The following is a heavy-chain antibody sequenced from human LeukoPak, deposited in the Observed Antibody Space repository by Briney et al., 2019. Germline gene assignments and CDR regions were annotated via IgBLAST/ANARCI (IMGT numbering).Heavy chain of an antibody. CDR1: GVTFSTYW. Sequence: GGSLRLSCAASGVTFSTYWMSWVRQAPGKGLEWVANIKQDGSEKSYVDSVKGRFTISRDNAKNSLYLQMNSLRAEDTAVYYCARSPPGYSSSRPPGYMDVWGKGTTVTVSS. CDR2: IKQDGSEK. D-gene: IGHD6-13*01. J-gene: IGHJ6*03. V-gene: IGHV3-7*01. CDR3: ARSPPGYSSSRPPGYMDV.